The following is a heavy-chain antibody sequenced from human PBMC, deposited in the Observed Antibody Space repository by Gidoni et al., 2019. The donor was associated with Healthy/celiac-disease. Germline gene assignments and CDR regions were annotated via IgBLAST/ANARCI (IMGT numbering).Heavy chain of an antibody. CDR1: GGYFSGYY. CDR2: INHSGST. Sequence: QVQLQPWGAGLLKPSETLSLTCSVYGGYFSGYYWSWIRQPPGKGMEWIGEINHSGSTNYNPASKSRVTISVDTSKNQFSLKLSFVTAADTAVYYCARSRADYDYVWGSYRPFDYWGQGTLVTVSS. J-gene: IGHJ4*02. CDR3: ARSRADYDYVWGSYRPFDY. D-gene: IGHD3-16*02. V-gene: IGHV4-34*01.